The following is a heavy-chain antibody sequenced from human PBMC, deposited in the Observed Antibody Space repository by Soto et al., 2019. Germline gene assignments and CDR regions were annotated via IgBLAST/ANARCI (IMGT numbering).Heavy chain of an antibody. CDR1: GYSFTSYW. CDR2: IDPSDSYT. D-gene: IGHD3-22*01. CDR3: ARLMTYYYDSSGYNFDY. J-gene: IGHJ4*02. Sequence: GESLKISCKGSGYSFTSYWISWVRQMPGKGLEWMGRIDPSDSYTNYSPSFQGHVTISADKSISTAYLQWSSLKASDTAMYYCARLMTYYYDSSGYNFDYWGQGTLVTVSS. V-gene: IGHV5-10-1*01.